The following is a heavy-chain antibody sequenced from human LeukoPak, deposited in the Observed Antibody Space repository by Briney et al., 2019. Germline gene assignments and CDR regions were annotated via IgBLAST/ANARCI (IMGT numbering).Heavy chain of an antibody. V-gene: IGHV3-64*01. CDR1: GFPFSTYP. Sequence: GGSLRLSCAASGFPFSTYPMHWVRRAPGKGLEFVSSINSNGGNTYYANSVKGRFTISRDNSKNTLYLQMGSLRAEDMAIYYCAREVYGMDVWGRGTTVTVSS. CDR2: INSNGGNT. J-gene: IGHJ6*02. CDR3: AREVYGMDV.